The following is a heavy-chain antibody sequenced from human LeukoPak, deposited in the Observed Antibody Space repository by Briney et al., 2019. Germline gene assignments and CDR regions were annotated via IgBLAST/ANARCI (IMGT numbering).Heavy chain of an antibody. CDR3: AKDLRSAGTYDY. J-gene: IGHJ4*02. V-gene: IGHV3-30*02. CDR1: AFTFTSYG. Sequence: PGGSLRLSCAASAFTFTSYGLHWVRQAPGKGLEWVSFIRYDGSNKYYADSVKGRFIISRDNSKNTLYLQMNSLRVEDTAVYYCAKDLRSAGTYDYWGQGTLVTVSS. CDR2: IRYDGSNK. D-gene: IGHD1-7*01.